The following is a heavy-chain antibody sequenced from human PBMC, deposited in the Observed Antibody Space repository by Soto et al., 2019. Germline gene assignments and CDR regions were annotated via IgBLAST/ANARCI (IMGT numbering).Heavy chain of an antibody. CDR1: GFSVTSYA. V-gene: IGHV3-23*01. J-gene: IGHJ4*02. CDR2: LSGRGIGQ. D-gene: IGHD2-2*01. CDR3: AKDRYCSATSFLYFGS. Sequence: GGSLRLSCAASGFSVTSYALSWLSQAPGKGLEWVSVLSGRGIGQDYADFVNRRFTISRDNSRNTMYLQTSGLRVEVTAVYYCAKDRYCSATSFLYFGSWGQGTLVTVSS.